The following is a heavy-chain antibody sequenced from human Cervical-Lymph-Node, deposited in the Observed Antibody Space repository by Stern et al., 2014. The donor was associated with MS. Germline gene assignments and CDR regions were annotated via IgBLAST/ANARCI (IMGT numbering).Heavy chain of an antibody. D-gene: IGHD3-16*01. J-gene: IGHJ4*02. CDR2: INPNGSVT. CDR1: GYTFTNYY. CDR3: TRAVGGVGRE. Sequence: VQLLESGPEVKKPGASVMVSCKPSGYTFTNYYIHWVRQAPGQGLEWMGIINPNGSVTASAQKFQGRLTMTRDTSPTTVYMRLITLTSEDTAMYYCTRAVGGVGREWGQGTLVFVSS. V-gene: IGHV1-46*01.